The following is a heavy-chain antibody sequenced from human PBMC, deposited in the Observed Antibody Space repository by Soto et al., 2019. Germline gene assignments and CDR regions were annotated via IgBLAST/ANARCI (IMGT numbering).Heavy chain of an antibody. D-gene: IGHD5-12*01. Sequence: SETLSLTCDVFGDTISTGGYTWAWIRQPPGKALEWIGHTYHSGNPYYNPSLKSRVTISVDTSKSQFSLKLSSVTAADTAVYYCAKRHSGYDDALDIWGQGTLVNVSS. CDR3: AKRHSGYDDALDI. CDR1: GDTISTGGYT. CDR2: TYHSGNP. V-gene: IGHV4-30-2*01. J-gene: IGHJ3*02.